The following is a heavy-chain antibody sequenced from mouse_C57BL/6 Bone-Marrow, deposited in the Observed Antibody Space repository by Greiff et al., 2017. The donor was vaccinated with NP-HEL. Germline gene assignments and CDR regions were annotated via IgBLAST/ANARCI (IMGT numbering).Heavy chain of an antibody. D-gene: IGHD4-1*01. J-gene: IGHJ2*01. CDR1: GYTFTSYW. Sequence: VQLQQPGAELVRPGTSVKLSCKASGYTFTSYWMHWVKQRPGQGLEWIGVIDPSDSYTNYNQKFKGKATLTVDTSSSIAYMQLSSLTSEDSAVYYCARSHWDGFDYWGQGTTLTVSS. CDR2: IDPSDSYT. V-gene: IGHV1-59*01. CDR3: ARSHWDGFDY.